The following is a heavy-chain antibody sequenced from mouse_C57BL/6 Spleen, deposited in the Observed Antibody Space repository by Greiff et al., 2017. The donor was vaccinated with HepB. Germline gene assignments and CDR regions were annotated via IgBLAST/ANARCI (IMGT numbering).Heavy chain of an antibody. D-gene: IGHD1-1*01. CDR3: ARLKITTGGDY. Sequence: VQLQQSGPELVKPGASVKISCKASGYAFSSSWMNWVKQRPGKGLEWIGRIYPGDGDTNYNGKFKGKATLTADKSSSTAYMQLSSLTSEDSAVYFCARLKITTGGDYWGQGTTLTVSS. J-gene: IGHJ2*01. CDR2: IYPGDGDT. V-gene: IGHV1-82*01. CDR1: GYAFSSSW.